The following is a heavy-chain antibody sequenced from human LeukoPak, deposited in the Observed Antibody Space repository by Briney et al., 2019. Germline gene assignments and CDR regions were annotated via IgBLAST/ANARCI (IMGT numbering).Heavy chain of an antibody. CDR1: GFTFSSYA. D-gene: IGHD1-26*01. CDR3: ARDELGTKRPLDY. J-gene: IGHJ4*02. Sequence: QPGTSLRLSCAASGFTFSSYAMHWVRQAPGKGLECVALISYDGSDKHCADSVKGRFTISRDNSKNTLYLQMNSLRAEDTAVYYCARDELGTKRPLDYWGQGTLVTVSS. CDR2: ISYDGSDK. V-gene: IGHV3-30-3*01.